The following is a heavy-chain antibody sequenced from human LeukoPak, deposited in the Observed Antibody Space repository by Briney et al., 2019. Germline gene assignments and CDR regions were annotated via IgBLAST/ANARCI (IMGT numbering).Heavy chain of an antibody. J-gene: IGHJ5*02. CDR1: GYTFTGYY. Sequence: ASVKVSCKASGYTFTGYYMHWVRQAPGQGLEWKGWSNSNNGKTEYTQMLQGRVTMTTDTATSTVYMELRSLRSDDTAVYYCARKGSPVAGKRNWFDPWGQGTLVIVSS. V-gene: IGHV1/OR15-2*02. CDR3: ARKGSPVAGKRNWFDP. D-gene: IGHD6-19*01. CDR2: SNSNNGKT.